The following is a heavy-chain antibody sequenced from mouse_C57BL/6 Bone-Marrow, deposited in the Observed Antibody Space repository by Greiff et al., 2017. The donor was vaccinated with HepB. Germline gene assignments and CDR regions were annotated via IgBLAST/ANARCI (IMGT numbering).Heavy chain of an antibody. CDR3: ARVYYGSSRVWYFDV. CDR2: IDPSDSET. V-gene: IGHV1-52*01. J-gene: IGHJ1*03. Sequence: VQLQQPGAELVRPGSSVKLSCKASGYTFTSYWMHWVKQRPIQGLEWIGNIDPSDSETHYNQKFKDKATLTVDNSSSTAYMQLSSLTSEDSAVYYCARVYYGSSRVWYFDVWGTGTTVTVSS. D-gene: IGHD1-1*01. CDR1: GYTFTSYW.